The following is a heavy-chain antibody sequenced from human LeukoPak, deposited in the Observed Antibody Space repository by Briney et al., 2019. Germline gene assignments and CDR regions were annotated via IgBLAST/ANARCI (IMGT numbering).Heavy chain of an antibody. J-gene: IGHJ4*02. CDR1: GISFSSYS. CDR2: ISASSSTI. Sequence: GGSLRLSCAASGISFSSYSMKWVRQAPGKGLEWVSYISASSSTIYYADSVKGRFTISRDNAKNSLYLQMNSLRAEDTAVYYCARIRLVAAGTAFDSWGQGTLVTVSS. D-gene: IGHD6-13*01. CDR3: ARIRLVAAGTAFDS. V-gene: IGHV3-48*04.